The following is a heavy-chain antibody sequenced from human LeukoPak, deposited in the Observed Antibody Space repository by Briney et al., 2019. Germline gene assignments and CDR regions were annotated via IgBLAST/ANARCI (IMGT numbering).Heavy chain of an antibody. CDR1: GYTFTSYG. V-gene: IGHV1-18*01. Sequence: ASVKVSCKASGYTFTSYGISWVRQAPGQGLEWMGWISAYNGNTNYAQKLQGRVTMTTDTSTSTAYMELRSLRSDDTAVYHCARGGVYDSSGYPLDYWGQGTLVTVSS. CDR3: ARGGVYDSSGYPLDY. CDR2: ISAYNGNT. J-gene: IGHJ4*02. D-gene: IGHD3-22*01.